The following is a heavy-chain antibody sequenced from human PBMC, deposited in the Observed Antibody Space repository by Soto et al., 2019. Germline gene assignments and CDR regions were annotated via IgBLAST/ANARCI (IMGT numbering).Heavy chain of an antibody. V-gene: IGHV3-23*01. D-gene: IGHD3-16*02. CDR3: AKENYDYIWGSYRYTGFGYFDY. CDR2: ISGSGGST. J-gene: IGHJ4*02. CDR1: GFTFSSDA. Sequence: EVQLLESGGGLVQPGGSLRLSCAASGFTFSSDAMSWVRQAPGKGLEWVSTISGSGGSTYYADSVKGRFTISRDNSKNTLYLQMISLRAEDTAVYYCAKENYDYIWGSYRYTGFGYFDYWGQGTLVTVSS.